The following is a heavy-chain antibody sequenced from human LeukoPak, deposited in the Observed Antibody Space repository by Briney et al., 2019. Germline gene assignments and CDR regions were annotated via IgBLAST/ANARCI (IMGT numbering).Heavy chain of an antibody. CDR3: ARTSYGDYAIDY. J-gene: IGHJ4*02. CDR2: ISAYNGNT. Sequence: ASVKVSCKASGYTFTSYGISSVRQAPGQGLEWMGWISAYNGNTNYAQKLQGRVTMTTDTSTSTAHMELRSLRSDDTAVYYCARTSYGDYAIDYWGQGTLVTVSS. CDR1: GYTFTSYG. D-gene: IGHD4-17*01. V-gene: IGHV1-18*01.